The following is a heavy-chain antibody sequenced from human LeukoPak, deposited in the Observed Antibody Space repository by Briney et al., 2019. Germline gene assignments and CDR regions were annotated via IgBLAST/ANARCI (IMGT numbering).Heavy chain of an antibody. CDR1: GFTFSSYW. V-gene: IGHV3-23*01. CDR3: AKALRSDGYNYEKALDV. D-gene: IGHD5-24*01. CDR2: ISGSGVHT. J-gene: IGHJ6*02. Sequence: GGSLRLSCAASGFTFSSYWMSWVRQAPGKGLEWVSGISGSGVHTYYPDSMKGRFTISRDKSKNSLYLQLNSLRVEDTALYYCAKALRSDGYNYEKALDVWGRGTTVTVSS.